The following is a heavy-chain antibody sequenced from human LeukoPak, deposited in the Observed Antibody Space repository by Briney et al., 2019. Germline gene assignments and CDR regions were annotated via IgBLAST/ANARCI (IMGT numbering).Heavy chain of an antibody. CDR1: GYTFTSYG. CDR3: ARRWFGELWYYFDY. J-gene: IGHJ4*02. D-gene: IGHD3-10*01. CDR2: ISAYNGNT. Sequence: ASVKVSCKASGYTFTSYGNSWVRQAPGQGLEWMGWISAYNGNTNYAQKLQGRVTMTTDTSTSTAYMELRSLRSDDTAVYYCARRWFGELWYYFDYWGQGTLVTVSS. V-gene: IGHV1-18*01.